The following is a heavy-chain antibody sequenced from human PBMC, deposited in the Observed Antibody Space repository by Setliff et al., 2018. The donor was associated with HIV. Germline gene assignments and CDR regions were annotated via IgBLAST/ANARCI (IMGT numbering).Heavy chain of an antibody. D-gene: IGHD2-8*02. CDR1: GFTFGDYA. V-gene: IGHV3-49*04. CDR3: TSASADYAYWYFDY. J-gene: IGHJ4*02. Sequence: PGGSLRLSCTASGFTFGDYAMSWVRQAPGKGLEWVGFIRSKAYGGTTEYAASVKGRFTISRDDSKSIAYLQMNSLKTEDTAVYYCTSASADYAYWYFDYWGQGTLVTVSS. CDR2: IRSKAYGGTT.